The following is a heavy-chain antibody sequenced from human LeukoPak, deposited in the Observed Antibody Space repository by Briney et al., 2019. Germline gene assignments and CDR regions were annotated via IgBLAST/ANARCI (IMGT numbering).Heavy chain of an antibody. D-gene: IGHD5-18*01. Sequence: GRSLRLSCAASGFTFSSYEMNWVRQAPGEGLEWVSYISSSGSTIYYADSVKGRFTISRDNAKNSLYLQMNSLRAEDTAVYYCARCGYERNFDYWGQGTLVTVSS. CDR1: GFTFSSYE. V-gene: IGHV3-48*03. CDR2: ISSSGSTI. CDR3: ARCGYERNFDY. J-gene: IGHJ4*02.